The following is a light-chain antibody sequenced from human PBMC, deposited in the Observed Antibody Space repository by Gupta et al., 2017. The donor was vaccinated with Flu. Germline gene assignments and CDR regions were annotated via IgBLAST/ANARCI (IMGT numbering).Light chain of an antibody. CDR3: SSYTSSTTRV. J-gene: IGLJ3*02. V-gene: IGLV2-14*01. CDR2: DVT. Sequence: QSALTQPASVSGSPGQSLTISCTGTSSDIGSYKYVSWYQQHPGKAPQLLIYDVTNRPSGVSTRFSGSKSGDTASLTISGLQAEDEADYYCSSYTSSTTRVFGGGTKLTVL. CDR1: SSDIGSYKY.